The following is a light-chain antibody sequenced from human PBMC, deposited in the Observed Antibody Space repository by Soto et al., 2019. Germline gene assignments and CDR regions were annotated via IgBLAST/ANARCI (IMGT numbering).Light chain of an antibody. V-gene: IGKV3-15*01. J-gene: IGKJ4*01. CDR2: DTS. CDR1: HGIGDT. CDR3: QRYNNWPLT. Sequence: EIIMTQSPATRSVSPGEGATLSCRASHGIGDTLAWYQHKPGQTPRLLIYDTSTRATGVPARFSGSRSGTEFTLTINSLQSEDFAVYYCQRYNNWPLTFGGGTKVDIK.